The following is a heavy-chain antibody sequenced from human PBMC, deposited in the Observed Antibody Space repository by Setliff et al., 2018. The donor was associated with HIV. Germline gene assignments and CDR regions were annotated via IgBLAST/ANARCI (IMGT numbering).Heavy chain of an antibody. CDR3: ARDPFLWEVTPP. CDR1: GYTFTVYY. D-gene: IGHD3-10*01. Sequence: ASVKVSCKASGYTFTVYYLHWLRQAPGQGLEWMGWMNPNSGGTNYAQKFQGRVTMTRDTSISTAYMELSRLRYDDTAIYYCARDPFLWEVTPPWGQGTLVTVSS. J-gene: IGHJ5*02. CDR2: MNPNSGGT. V-gene: IGHV1-2*02.